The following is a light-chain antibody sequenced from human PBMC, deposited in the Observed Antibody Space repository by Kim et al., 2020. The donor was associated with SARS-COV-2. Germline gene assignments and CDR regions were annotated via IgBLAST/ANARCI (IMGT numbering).Light chain of an antibody. CDR2: EDT. V-gene: IGLV2-23*01. J-gene: IGLJ3*02. CDR3: CSYAGGPWV. Sequence: SIPPACTGTSRGVASCNLFAWYQQCPGKAPKSIIYEDTKRPSGVSSRFSGSKSGNTASLTISGLQTEDEADYYCCSYAGGPWVFGGGTQLTVL. CDR1: SRGVASCNL.